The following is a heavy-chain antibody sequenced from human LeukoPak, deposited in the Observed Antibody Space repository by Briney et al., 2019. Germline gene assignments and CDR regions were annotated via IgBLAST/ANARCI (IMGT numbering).Heavy chain of an antibody. CDR1: GGTFSGYA. V-gene: IGHV1-69*05. D-gene: IGHD2-8*01. CDR2: FIPIFGTA. CDR3: AKGVYAPTYYYYYMDV. Sequence: GASVKVSCKASGGTFSGYAISWVRQAPGQGLERMGGFIPIFGTANYAQKFQGRVTITTDESTSTAYMELSSLRSEDTAVYYCAKGVYAPTYYYYYMDVWGKGTTVTVSS. J-gene: IGHJ6*03.